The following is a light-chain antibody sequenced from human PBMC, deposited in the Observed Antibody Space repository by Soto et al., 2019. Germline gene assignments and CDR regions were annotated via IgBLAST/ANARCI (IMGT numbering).Light chain of an antibody. CDR3: CSYAGSSTYV. Sequence: QSVLTQPASVSGSPGQSITISCTGASSDVGAFNYVSWYQQHPGKAPKLLIYEVSNRPSGLSNRFSGSKSGNTASLTISGLQAEDEADYYCCSYAGSSTYVFGTGTRSPS. V-gene: IGLV2-23*02. J-gene: IGLJ1*01. CDR1: SSDVGAFNY. CDR2: EVS.